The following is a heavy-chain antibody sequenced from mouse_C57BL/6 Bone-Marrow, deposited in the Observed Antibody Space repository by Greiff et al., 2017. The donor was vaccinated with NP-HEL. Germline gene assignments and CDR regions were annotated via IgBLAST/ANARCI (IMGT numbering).Heavy chain of an antibody. Sequence: QVQLQQPGAELVKPGASVKLSCKASGYTFTSYWMHWVKQRPGQGLEWIGMIHPNSGSYNSNEKLQSKATLTVDKSSRTAYMQLSSLTSEDSAVYYCARGGLRRRLYWYFDVWGTGTTVTVSS. V-gene: IGHV1-64*01. CDR1: GYTFTSYW. J-gene: IGHJ1*03. CDR3: ARGGLRRRLYWYFDV. CDR2: IHPNSGSY. D-gene: IGHD2-4*01.